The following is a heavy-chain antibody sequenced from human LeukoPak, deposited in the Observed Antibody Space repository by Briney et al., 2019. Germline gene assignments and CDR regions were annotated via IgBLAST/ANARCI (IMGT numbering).Heavy chain of an antibody. V-gene: IGHV1-69*13. Sequence: SVKVSCKASGYTFTSYYMHWVRQAPGQGLEWMGGIIPIFGTANYAQKFQGRVTITADESTSTAYMELSSLRSEDTAVYYCARVESLGRFYYYMDVWGKGTTVTVSS. CDR2: IIPIFGTA. D-gene: IGHD5-24*01. CDR1: GYTFTSYY. CDR3: ARVESLGRFYYYMDV. J-gene: IGHJ6*03.